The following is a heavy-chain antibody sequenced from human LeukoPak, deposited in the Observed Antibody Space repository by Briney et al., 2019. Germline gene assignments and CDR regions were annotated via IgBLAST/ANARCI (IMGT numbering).Heavy chain of an antibody. Sequence: GGSLGLSCAASGFTFSSYAMSWVRQAPGKGLEWVSAISGSGGSTYYADSVKGRFTISRDNSKNTLYLQMNSLRAEDTAVYYCAKDRGSGSTFDYWGQGTLVTVSS. CDR2: ISGSGGST. J-gene: IGHJ4*02. CDR1: GFTFSSYA. CDR3: AKDRGSGSTFDY. V-gene: IGHV3-23*01. D-gene: IGHD6-19*01.